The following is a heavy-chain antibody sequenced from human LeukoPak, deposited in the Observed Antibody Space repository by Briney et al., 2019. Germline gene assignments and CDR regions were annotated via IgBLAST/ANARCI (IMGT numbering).Heavy chain of an antibody. D-gene: IGHD3-9*01. CDR3: ARDFPNYDILTGRGGYGMDV. CDR1: GFTFSSYW. V-gene: IGHV3-74*01. CDR2: INSDGSST. Sequence: GGSLRLSCAASGFTFSSYWMHWVRQAPGKGLVWVSRINSDGSSTSYADSVKGRFTISRDNAKNTLYLQMNSLRAEDMAVYYCARDFPNYDILTGRGGYGMDVWGQGTTVTVSS. J-gene: IGHJ6*02.